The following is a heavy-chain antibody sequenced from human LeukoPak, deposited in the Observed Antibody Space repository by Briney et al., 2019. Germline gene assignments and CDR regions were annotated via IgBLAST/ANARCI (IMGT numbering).Heavy chain of an antibody. CDR2: IYHSGST. CDR3: ARGRWLQFFDY. D-gene: IGHD5-24*01. J-gene: IGHJ4*02. V-gene: IGHV4-38-2*01. Sequence: SETLSLTCAVSGYSISSGYYWGWIRQPPGKGLEWIGSIYHSGSTYYNPSLKSRVTISVDTSKNQFSLKLSSVTAADTAVYYCARGRWLQFFDYWGQGTLVTVSS. CDR1: GYSISSGYY.